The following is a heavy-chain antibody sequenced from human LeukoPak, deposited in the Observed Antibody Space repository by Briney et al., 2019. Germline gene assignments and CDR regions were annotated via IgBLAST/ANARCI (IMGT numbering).Heavy chain of an antibody. V-gene: IGHV1-2*02. CDR1: GYTFTDYY. Sequence: ASVKVSCKASGYTFTDYYVHWVRQAPGQGLEWMGWINPNNGVTQCAQKFQGTVTMTRDTSINTAYLELISLGSDDTAVYFCARDGSFDFWGQGTLVTV. D-gene: IGHD2-2*03. J-gene: IGHJ4*02. CDR2: INPNNGVT. CDR3: ARDGSFDF.